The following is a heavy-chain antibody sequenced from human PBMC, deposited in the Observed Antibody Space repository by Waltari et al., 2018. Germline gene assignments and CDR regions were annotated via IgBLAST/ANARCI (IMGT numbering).Heavy chain of an antibody. Sequence: QVQLVESGGGVVQPGGSLRLSCAASGFTFSSYGMHWVRQAPGKGLEWVAFIRYDASENYYPDSVKGRFTISRDNSKNTLYLQMNSLTAEDTAVYYCARLGSQKDFDIWGQGTMVTVSS. J-gene: IGHJ3*02. CDR3: ARLGSQKDFDI. V-gene: IGHV3-30*02. CDR1: GFTFSSYG. CDR2: IRYDASEN. D-gene: IGHD1-26*01.